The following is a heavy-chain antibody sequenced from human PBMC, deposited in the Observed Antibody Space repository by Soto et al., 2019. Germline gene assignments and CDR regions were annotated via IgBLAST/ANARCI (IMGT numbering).Heavy chain of an antibody. CDR3: ARVSGYSYGSFDY. J-gene: IGHJ4*02. CDR2: INPNSGGT. Sequence: ASVKVSCKASGYTFTGYYMHWVRQAPGQGLEWMGWINPNSGGTNYAQKFQGRVTMTRDTSISTAYMELSRLRSDDTAVYYCARVSGYSYGSFDYWGQGTLVTVSS. D-gene: IGHD5-18*01. CDR1: GYTFTGYY. V-gene: IGHV1-2*02.